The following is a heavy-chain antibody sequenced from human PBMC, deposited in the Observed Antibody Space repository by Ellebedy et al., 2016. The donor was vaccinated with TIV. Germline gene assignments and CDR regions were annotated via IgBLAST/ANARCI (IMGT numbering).Heavy chain of an antibody. CDR2: IWRDGSRE. J-gene: IGHJ4*02. D-gene: IGHD3-3*01. Sequence: PGGSLRLSCAASGFTFSAYGLHWVRQAPGKGLEWVAVIWRDGSREIYAESVKGRFTISRDNSKNTVFLQMNSLRAEDTAVYYCARESDLGSIGAGFDYWGQGDLVTVSS. CDR3: ARESDLGSIGAGFDY. CDR1: GFTFSAYG. V-gene: IGHV3-33*01.